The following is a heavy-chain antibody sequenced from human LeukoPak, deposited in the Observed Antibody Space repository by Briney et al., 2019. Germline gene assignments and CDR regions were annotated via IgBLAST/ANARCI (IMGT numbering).Heavy chain of an antibody. J-gene: IGHJ5*02. CDR1: GGSISSSSYY. CDR2: IYYSGST. V-gene: IGHV4-39*07. D-gene: IGHD3-10*01. CDR3: ARDGITMVRGVIPGFDP. Sequence: PSETLSLTCTVSGGSISSSSYYWGWIRQPPGKGLEWIGSIYYSGSTCYNPSLKSRVTISVDTSKNQFSLKLSSVTAADTAVYYCARDGITMVRGVIPGFDPWGQGTLVTVSS.